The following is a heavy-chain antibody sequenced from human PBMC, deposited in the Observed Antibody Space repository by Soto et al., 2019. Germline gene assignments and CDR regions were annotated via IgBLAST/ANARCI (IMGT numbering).Heavy chain of an antibody. D-gene: IGHD2-2*01. V-gene: IGHV3-23*01. CDR2: ISGSGGST. J-gene: IGHJ4*02. CDR3: AKSPQPSLYGSSTSCYRAPLDY. Sequence: EVQLLESGGGLVQPGGSLRLSCAASGFTFSSYAMSWVRQAPGKGLEWVSAISGSGGSTYYAESVKGRFTISRDNSKNTLYLQMNSLRAEDTAVYYCAKSPQPSLYGSSTSCYRAPLDYWGQGTLVTVSS. CDR1: GFTFSSYA.